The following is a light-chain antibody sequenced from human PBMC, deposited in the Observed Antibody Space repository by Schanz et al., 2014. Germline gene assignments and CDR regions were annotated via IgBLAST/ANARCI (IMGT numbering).Light chain of an antibody. CDR2: GVS. Sequence: DIQMTQSPSSLSASVGDRVTITCRASQSISSYLNWYQQKPGKAPKLLIYGVSSLQSGVPSRFSGSGSGTDFTLTISSLQPEDFATYHCQQSYSTPWTFGQGTKVEIK. CDR3: QQSYSTPWT. CDR1: QSISSY. J-gene: IGKJ1*01. V-gene: IGKV1-39*01.